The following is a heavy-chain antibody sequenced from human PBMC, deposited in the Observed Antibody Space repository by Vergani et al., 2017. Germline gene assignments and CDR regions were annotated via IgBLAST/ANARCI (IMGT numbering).Heavy chain of an antibody. D-gene: IGHD2-15*01. CDR3: ARDGQVSPYIGGMDV. Sequence: QVQVVQSGAEVKKPGASVKVSCKASGYAFTSYYMHWVRQAPGQGLEWMGIINPSGGSTTYAQKFQGRVTMTRDTSTSTVYMELSSLRSEDTAVYYCARDGQVSPYIGGMDVCGQGTTVTVS. CDR1: GYAFTSYY. V-gene: IGHV1-46*03. CDR2: INPSGGST. J-gene: IGHJ6*02.